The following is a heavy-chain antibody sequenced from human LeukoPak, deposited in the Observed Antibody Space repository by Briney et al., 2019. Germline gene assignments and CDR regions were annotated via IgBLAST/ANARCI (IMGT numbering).Heavy chain of an antibody. CDR3: ASTYNWNVPLPDY. CDR1: GGTFSSYA. V-gene: IGHV1-69*05. J-gene: IGHJ4*02. CDR2: IIPIFGTA. Sequence: SVKVSCKASGGTFSSYAISLVRQAPGQGLEWMGRIIPIFGTANYAQKFQGRVTITTDESTSTAYMELSSLRSEDTAVYYCASTYNWNVPLPDYWGQGSLVTVSS. D-gene: IGHD1-1*01.